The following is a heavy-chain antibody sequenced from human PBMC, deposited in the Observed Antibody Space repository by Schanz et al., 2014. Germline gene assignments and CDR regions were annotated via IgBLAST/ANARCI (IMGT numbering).Heavy chain of an antibody. CDR3: AKDQGSYGSGSYSYFDY. J-gene: IGHJ4*02. V-gene: IGHV3-23*01. CDR1: GFTFSIYG. D-gene: IGHD3-10*01. CDR2: ISGSGAST. Sequence: EVQLLESGGGLVQPGGSLRISCAASGFTFSIYGMSWVRQAPGKGLEWVSAISGSGASTYYADSVKGRFTISRDNSKNTLYLQMNSLRAEDTAVYYCAKDQGSYGSGSYSYFDYWGQGTLATVSS.